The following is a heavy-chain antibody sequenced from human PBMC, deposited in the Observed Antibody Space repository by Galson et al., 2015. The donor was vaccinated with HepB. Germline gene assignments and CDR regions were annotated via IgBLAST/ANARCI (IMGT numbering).Heavy chain of an antibody. CDR2: ISWNSGSI. D-gene: IGHD3-22*01. CDR1: GSTFDDYA. Sequence: SLRLSCAASGSTFDDYAMHWVRQAPGKGLEWVSGISWNSGSIGYADSVKGRFTISRDNAKNSLYLQMNSLRAEDTALYYCAKAYHKDTMIVVAKSQRGPPDAFDIWGQGTMDTVSS. V-gene: IGHV3-9*01. J-gene: IGHJ3*02. CDR3: AKAYHKDTMIVVAKSQRGPPDAFDI.